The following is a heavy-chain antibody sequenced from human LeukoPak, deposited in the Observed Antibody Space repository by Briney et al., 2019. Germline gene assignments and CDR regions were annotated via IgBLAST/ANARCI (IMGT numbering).Heavy chain of an antibody. Sequence: SETLSLTCTVSGRSISSYYWSWIRQPAGKGLEWIGRIYTSGSTNYNPSLKSRVTMSVDTSKNQFSLKLSSVTAADTAVYYCARDSRYYDSSGYYYRDGFDPWGQGTLVSVSS. CDR2: IYTSGST. V-gene: IGHV4-4*07. J-gene: IGHJ5*02. CDR1: GRSISSYY. D-gene: IGHD3-22*01. CDR3: ARDSRYYDSSGYYYRDGFDP.